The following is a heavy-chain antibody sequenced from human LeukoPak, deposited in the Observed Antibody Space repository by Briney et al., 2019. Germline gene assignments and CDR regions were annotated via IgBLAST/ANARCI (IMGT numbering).Heavy chain of an antibody. CDR2: LYSVGTI. CDR1: GFTVSGSY. Sequence: PGGSLRLSCAASGFTVSGSYMSWIRQAPGKGLEWVSILYSVGTIYYADSVKGRFTISRDNYKITLYLQMNSLRVEDAAVYYCARLVVDSHAFDVWGQGTMVTVSS. V-gene: IGHV3-53*01. D-gene: IGHD6-19*01. CDR3: ARLVVDSHAFDV. J-gene: IGHJ3*01.